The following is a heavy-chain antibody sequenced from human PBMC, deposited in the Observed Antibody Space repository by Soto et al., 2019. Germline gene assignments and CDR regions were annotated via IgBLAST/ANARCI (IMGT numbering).Heavy chain of an antibody. CDR3: AGSRRNDDFWSDPQLGDGMDV. Sequence: EVQLVESGGGLVQPGGSLRLSCAASGFTFSSYEMNWVRQAPGKGLEWLSYVSSTSSVIYYADSVKGRFTISRDNGKKSLYLQMNSLRAEDTAVYYCAGSRRNDDFWSDPQLGDGMDVWGQGTTVTVSS. J-gene: IGHJ6*02. D-gene: IGHD3-3*01. CDR1: GFTFSSYE. V-gene: IGHV3-48*03. CDR2: VSSTSSVI.